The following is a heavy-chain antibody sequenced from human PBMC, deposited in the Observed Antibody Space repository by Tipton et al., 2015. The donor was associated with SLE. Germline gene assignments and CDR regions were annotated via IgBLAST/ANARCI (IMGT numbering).Heavy chain of an antibody. D-gene: IGHD3-10*01. V-gene: IGHV4-59*12. J-gene: IGHJ4*02. CDR3: ASRGGGGSHFDY. Sequence: LRLSCSVSGGSITTYYWSWIRQPPGKGLEWIGYIYYSGSTNYNTSLKSRVTISLGTSKNQLSLKLTSVTAADAGVYFCASRGGGGSHFDYWGQGTLVSVSS. CDR1: GGSITTYY. CDR2: IYYSGST.